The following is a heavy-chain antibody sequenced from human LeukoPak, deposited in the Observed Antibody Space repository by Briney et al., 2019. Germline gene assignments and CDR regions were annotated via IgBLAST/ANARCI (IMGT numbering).Heavy chain of an antibody. J-gene: IGHJ3*02. Sequence: SVKVSCKASGGTFISYAISWVRQAPGQGLEWMGRIIPIFGTANYAQKFQGRVTITTDESTSTAYMELSSLRSEDTAVYYCAKSVVVTANDAFDIWGQGTMVTVSS. CDR3: AKSVVVTANDAFDI. CDR1: GGTFISYA. D-gene: IGHD2-21*02. CDR2: IIPIFGTA. V-gene: IGHV1-69*05.